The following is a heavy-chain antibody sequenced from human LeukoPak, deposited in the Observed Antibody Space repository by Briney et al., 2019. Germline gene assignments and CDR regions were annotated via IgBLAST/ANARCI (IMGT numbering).Heavy chain of an antibody. CDR3: ARVTHTELSTWFDP. CDR1: GGTFSSYA. V-gene: IGHV1-69*01. CDR2: IIPIFGTA. Sequence: SVTVSCKASGGTFSSYAISWVRQAPGQGLEWMGGIIPIFGTANYAQKFQGRVTITADESTTTAYMELSSLRSEDTAVYYCARVTHTELSTWFDPWGQGTLVTVSS. D-gene: IGHD5-18*01. J-gene: IGHJ5*02.